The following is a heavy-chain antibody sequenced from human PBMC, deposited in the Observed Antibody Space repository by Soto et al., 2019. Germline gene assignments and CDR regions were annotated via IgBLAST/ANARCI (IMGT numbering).Heavy chain of an antibody. D-gene: IGHD3-22*01. Sequence: QITLKESGATLVKPTQTLTLTCTFSGFSLTTRGVGVGGIRQPPGKALEWLALIYWNDDKRFSPSLKSRLTITKDTTKDLVVLTMRNMDPVDTATYSCAYKGSLYDSNGHFYYLDYWGQGTLVTVSS. CDR1: GFSLTTRGVG. CDR3: AYKGSLYDSNGHFYYLDY. CDR2: IYWNDDK. V-gene: IGHV2-5*01. J-gene: IGHJ4*02.